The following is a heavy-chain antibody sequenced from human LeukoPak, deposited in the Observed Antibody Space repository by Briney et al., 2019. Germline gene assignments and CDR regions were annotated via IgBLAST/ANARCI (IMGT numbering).Heavy chain of an antibody. CDR1: GGSFSGYY. Sequence: SETLSLTCAVYGGSFSGYYWSWIRQPPGKGLEWIGEINHSGSTNYNPSLKSRVTISVDTSKDQFSLKLSSVTAADTAVYYCARVTEGDGYNSDYWGQGTLVTVSS. CDR2: INHSGST. J-gene: IGHJ4*02. CDR3: ARVTEGDGYNSDY. V-gene: IGHV4-34*01. D-gene: IGHD5-24*01.